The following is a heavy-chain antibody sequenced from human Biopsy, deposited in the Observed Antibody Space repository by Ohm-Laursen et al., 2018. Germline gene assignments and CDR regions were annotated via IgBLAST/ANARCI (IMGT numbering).Heavy chain of an antibody. D-gene: IGHD1-1*01. Sequence: LSLTCAASGFTFRLYAMSWVRQAPGKGLEWVAVIWYDGSDKYYGDSVKGRFTISRDNAKNTVDLQMNSLRAEDTAVYYCARDGRGYNYQYYYGMDVWGQGTAVTVSS. CDR1: GFTFRLYA. V-gene: IGHV3-33*08. CDR3: ARDGRGYNYQYYYGMDV. J-gene: IGHJ6*02. CDR2: IWYDGSDK.